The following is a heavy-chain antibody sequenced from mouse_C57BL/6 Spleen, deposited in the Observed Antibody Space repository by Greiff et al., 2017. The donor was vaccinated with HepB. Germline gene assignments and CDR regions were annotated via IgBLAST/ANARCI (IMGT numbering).Heavy chain of an antibody. V-gene: IGHV5-17*01. CDR3: ARPVSYYAMDD. CDR2: ISSGSSTI. Sequence: DVMLVESGGGLVKPGGSLKLSCAASGFTFSDYGMHWVRQAPEKGLEWVAYISSGSSTIYYADTVKGRFTISRDNAKNTLFLQMTSLRSEDTAMYYCARPVSYYAMDDWGQGTSVTVSS. CDR1: GFTFSDYG. J-gene: IGHJ4*01.